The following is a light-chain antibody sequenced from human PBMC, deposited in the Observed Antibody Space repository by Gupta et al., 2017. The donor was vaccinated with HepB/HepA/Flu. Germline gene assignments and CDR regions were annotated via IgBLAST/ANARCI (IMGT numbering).Light chain of an antibody. CDR3: YQSRSLPRT. J-gene: IGKJ1*01. Sequence: IVLAQPPDFQSVPPKEKVTITCRASQNIGSRLHWYQQKPDQSPKLLIKYSSRSFSGVPSSCSGSGSGTDFSLTINGLEAEDVAAYYCYQSRSLPRTFGQGTKVEIK. CDR2: YSS. V-gene: IGKV6-21*01. CDR1: QNIGSR.